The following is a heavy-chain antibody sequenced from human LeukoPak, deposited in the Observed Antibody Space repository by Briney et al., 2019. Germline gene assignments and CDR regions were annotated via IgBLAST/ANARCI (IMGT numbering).Heavy chain of an antibody. CDR3: TRLAIAPDYYYYMDV. V-gene: IGHV3-73*01. Sequence: SGGSLRLSCAASGFTFSGSAMHWVRQASGKGLEWVGRIRSKANSYATAYAASVKGRFTISRDDSKNTACLQMNSLKTEDTAVYYCTRLAIAPDYYYYMDVWGKGTTVTVSS. J-gene: IGHJ6*03. CDR2: IRSKANSYAT. CDR1: GFTFSGSA. D-gene: IGHD2-2*02.